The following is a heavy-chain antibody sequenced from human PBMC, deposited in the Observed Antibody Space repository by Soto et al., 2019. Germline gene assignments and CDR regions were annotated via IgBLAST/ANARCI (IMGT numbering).Heavy chain of an antibody. CDR2: INSEGSST. Sequence: EVQFEESGGGLVHPGGSLRLSCVASGFTFSSNWVHWVRQAPGKGLVWVERINSEGSSTTYADSLKGRFTISRDNAKNKLFLQMNSLRAEDTAVYYCARSLPYYYYYYYMDVWGKGTTVTVSS. J-gene: IGHJ6*03. CDR1: GFTFSSNW. CDR3: ARSLPYYYYYYYMDV. V-gene: IGHV3-74*01.